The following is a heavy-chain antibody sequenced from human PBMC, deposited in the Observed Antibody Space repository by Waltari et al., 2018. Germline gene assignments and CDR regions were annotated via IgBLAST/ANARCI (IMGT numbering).Heavy chain of an antibody. J-gene: IGHJ4*02. Sequence: EVQLVESGGGLVQPGGSLRLSCAASGFTVSSNYMSWVRQAPGKGLEWVSVIYSGGSTYYADSVKGRFSISRDNSKNTLYLQMNSLRAEDTAGYYCARDFGGSNYFDYWGQGTLVTVSS. CDR2: IYSGGST. V-gene: IGHV3-66*02. D-gene: IGHD3-16*01. CDR1: GFTVSSNY. CDR3: ARDFGGSNYFDY.